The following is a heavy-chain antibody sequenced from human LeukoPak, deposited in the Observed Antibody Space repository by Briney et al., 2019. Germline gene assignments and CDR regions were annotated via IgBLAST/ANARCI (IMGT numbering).Heavy chain of an antibody. CDR1: GYTFTSYY. CDR3: AREEGGYGDYN. J-gene: IGHJ4*02. Sequence: ASVKVSCKASGYTFTSYYMHWVRQAPGQGLEWMGIINPSGGSTSYAQKFQGRVTMTRDTSTSTVYMELSSLRSEDTAVYCCAREEGGYGDYNWGQGTLVTVSS. CDR2: INPSGGST. D-gene: IGHD4-17*01. V-gene: IGHV1-46*01.